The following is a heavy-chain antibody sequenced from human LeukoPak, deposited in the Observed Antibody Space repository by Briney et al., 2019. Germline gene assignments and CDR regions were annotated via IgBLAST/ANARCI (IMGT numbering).Heavy chain of an antibody. V-gene: IGHV4-59*12. CDR3: ARGYSGYDPFDY. Sequence: SETLSLTCTVSGGSISSYYWSWIRQPPGKGLEWIGYIYYSGSTNYNPSLKSRVTISVDTSKNQFSLELSSVTAADTAVYYCARGYSGYDPFDYWGQGTLVTVSS. J-gene: IGHJ4*02. D-gene: IGHD5-12*01. CDR2: IYYSGST. CDR1: GGSISSYY.